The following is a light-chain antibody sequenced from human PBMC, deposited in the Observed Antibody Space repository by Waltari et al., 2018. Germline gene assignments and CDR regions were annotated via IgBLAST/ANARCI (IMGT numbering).Light chain of an antibody. CDR3: QQYYSTPPLT. V-gene: IGKV1-NL1*01. CDR1: QGIKKS. J-gene: IGKJ4*01. CDR2: AAS. Sequence: DIQMTQSPYSLSASVGDRVTITCRACQGIKKSLAWYQQKPGKAPKLLLHAASTLESGVPSRFSGSGSGAEYTLTISSLQPEDFATYYCQQYYSTPPLTFGGGTKVEIK.